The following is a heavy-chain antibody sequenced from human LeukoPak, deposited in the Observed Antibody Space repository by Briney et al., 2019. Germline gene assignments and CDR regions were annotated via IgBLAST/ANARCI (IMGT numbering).Heavy chain of an antibody. D-gene: IGHD3-16*01. J-gene: IGHJ6*03. V-gene: IGHV3-11*01. CDR1: GFPFSDYY. CDR3: ARGGSPIDYYYYYMDV. Sequence: GGSLRLSCAASGFPFSDYYMSWIRQAPGKGLECVSDISSSGTTIYYADSVKGRFTISRDNAKNSLYLQMNSLRAEDTAVYYCARGGSPIDYYYYYMDVWGKGTTVTVSS. CDR2: ISSSGTTI.